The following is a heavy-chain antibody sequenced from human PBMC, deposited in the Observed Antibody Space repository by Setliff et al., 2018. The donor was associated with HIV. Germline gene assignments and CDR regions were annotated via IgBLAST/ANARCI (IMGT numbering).Heavy chain of an antibody. CDR2: IYTSGST. CDR1: GGSISSYY. CDR3: ARDRWSVAGEYYYYGMDV. J-gene: IGHJ6*02. Sequence: PSETLSLTCTVSGGSISSYYWSWIRQPAGKGLEWIGHIYTSGSTNYNPSLKSRVTMSVDTSKNQFSLKLSSVTAADTAVYYCARDRWSVAGEYYYYGMDVWGQGTTVTVSS. D-gene: IGHD6-19*01. V-gene: IGHV4-4*07.